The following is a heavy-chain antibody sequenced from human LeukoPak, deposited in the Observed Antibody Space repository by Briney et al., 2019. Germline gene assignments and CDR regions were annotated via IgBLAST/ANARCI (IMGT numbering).Heavy chain of an antibody. CDR3: AGQGGSYPFDY. J-gene: IGHJ4*02. V-gene: IGHV4-39*01. D-gene: IGHD1-26*01. CDR2: IYYTGAT. Sequence: PSETLSLTCTVSGGSIRSSSYYWGWIRQPRGKGLEWIRSIYYTGATWYNPSLTSRVTISLDTSKKQLSLRLSSVTAADTAVYYCAGQGGSYPFDYWGQGTLVTVSS. CDR1: GGSIRSSSYY.